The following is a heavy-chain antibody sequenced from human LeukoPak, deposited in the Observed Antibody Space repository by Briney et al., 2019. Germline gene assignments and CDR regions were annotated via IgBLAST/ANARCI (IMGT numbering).Heavy chain of an antibody. J-gene: IGHJ3*02. CDR2: IISSSSTI. CDR3: ARAEDYDFWSGLGAFDI. V-gene: IGHV3-48*01. CDR1: DFTFSSYS. D-gene: IGHD3-3*01. Sequence: GGSLRLSCAASDFTFSSYSMNWVRQAPGKGLEWVSYIISSSSTIYYADSVKGRFTISRDNAKNSLYLQMNSLRAEDTAVYYCARAEDYDFWSGLGAFDIWGQGTMVTVSS.